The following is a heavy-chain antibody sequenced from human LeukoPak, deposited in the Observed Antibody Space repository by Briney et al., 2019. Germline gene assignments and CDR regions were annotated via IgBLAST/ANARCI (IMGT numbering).Heavy chain of an antibody. CDR2: IYTSGST. CDR1: GGSISSYY. D-gene: IGHD3-3*01. Sequence: SETLSLTFTVSGGSISSYYWSWIRQPAGKGLEWIGRIYTSGSTNYNPSLKSRVTMSVDTSKNQFSLKLISVTAADTAVYYCARAIRDYDFWSGYPSSGWFDPWGQGTLVTVSS. J-gene: IGHJ5*02. CDR3: ARAIRDYDFWSGYPSSGWFDP. V-gene: IGHV4-4*07.